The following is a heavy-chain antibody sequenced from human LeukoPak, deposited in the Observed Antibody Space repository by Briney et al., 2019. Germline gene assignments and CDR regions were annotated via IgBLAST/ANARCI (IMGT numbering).Heavy chain of an antibody. J-gene: IGHJ3*02. D-gene: IGHD1-26*01. CDR3: AREVGTPQAFDI. V-gene: IGHV3-48*01. CDR2: INCRSSTI. Sequence: PGGSLRLSCAASRFTFSNYGVNWVRQAPGKGLEWVSYINCRSSTIYYADSVRGRFTISRDNAKNSLYLQMNSLKAEDTAIYYCAREVGTPQAFDIWGQGTMVTVSS. CDR1: RFTFSNYG.